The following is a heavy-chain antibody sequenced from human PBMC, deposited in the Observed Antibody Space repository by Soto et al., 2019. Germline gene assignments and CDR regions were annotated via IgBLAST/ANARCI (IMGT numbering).Heavy chain of an antibody. CDR2: ISGSGGST. CDR3: AKDPLGSPGSGLHWFDP. J-gene: IGHJ5*02. D-gene: IGHD3-16*01. V-gene: IGHV3-23*01. Sequence: GGSLRLSCAASGFTFSSYAMSWVRQAPGKGLEWVSAISGSGGSTYYADSVKGRFTISRDNSKNTLYLQMNSLRAEDTAVYYCAKDPLGSPGSGLHWFDPWGQGTLVTSPQ. CDR1: GFTFSSYA.